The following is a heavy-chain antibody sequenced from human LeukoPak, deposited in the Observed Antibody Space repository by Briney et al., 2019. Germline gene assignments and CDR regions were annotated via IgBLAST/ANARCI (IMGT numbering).Heavy chain of an antibody. CDR2: INHSGST. V-gene: IGHV4-34*01. J-gene: IGHJ4*02. CDR3: ARTRSYYYGSGSTIDY. CDR1: GGSFSGYY. Sequence: SETLSLTCAVYGGSFSGYYWSWIRQPPGKGLEWIGEINHSGSTNYNPSLKSRVTISVDTSKNQFSLKLSSVTAADTAVYYCARTRSYYYGSGSTIDYWGQGTLVTVSS. D-gene: IGHD3-10*01.